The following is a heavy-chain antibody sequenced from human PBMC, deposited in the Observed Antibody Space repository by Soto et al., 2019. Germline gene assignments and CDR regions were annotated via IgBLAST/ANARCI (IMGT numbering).Heavy chain of an antibody. CDR2: ISSSSSYI. D-gene: IGHD2-15*01. J-gene: IGHJ3*02. Sequence: GGSLRLSCAASGFTFSSYSMNWVRQAPGKGLEWVSSISSSSSYIYYADSVKGRFTISGDNAKNSLYLQMNSLRAEDTAVYYCAGEVVVVAATHDAFDIWGQGTMVTVSS. V-gene: IGHV3-21*01. CDR1: GFTFSSYS. CDR3: AGEVVVVAATHDAFDI.